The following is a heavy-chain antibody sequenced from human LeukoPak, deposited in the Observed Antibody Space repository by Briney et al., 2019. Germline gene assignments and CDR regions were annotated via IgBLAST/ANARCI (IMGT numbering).Heavy chain of an antibody. V-gene: IGHV3-30*04. D-gene: IGHD5-18*01. CDR2: TSFDGSNQ. CDR1: GFTFSSYA. CDR3: ARETMDTAMVLYFDY. J-gene: IGHJ4*02. Sequence: GGSLRLSCAASGFTFSSYAMHWVRQAPGKGLEWVAVTSFDGSNQYYADSVKGRFTISRDNSKNTLYVQMNSLRAEDTAVYYCARETMDTAMVLYFDYWGQGTLVTVSS.